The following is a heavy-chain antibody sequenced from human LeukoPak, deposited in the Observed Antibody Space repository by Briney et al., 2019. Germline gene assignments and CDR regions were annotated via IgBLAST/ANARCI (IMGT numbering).Heavy chain of an antibody. D-gene: IGHD3-9*01. CDR3: AKCILTGYYKGYMDV. CDR1: GFTLSSYN. CDR2: ISGSGGST. J-gene: IGHJ6*03. Sequence: GGSLRLSCAVSGFTLSSYNMNWVRQAPGKGLEWVSAISGSGGSTYYADSVKGRFTISRDNSKNTLYLQMNSLRAEDTAVYYCAKCILTGYYKGYMDVWGKGTTVTISS. V-gene: IGHV3-23*01.